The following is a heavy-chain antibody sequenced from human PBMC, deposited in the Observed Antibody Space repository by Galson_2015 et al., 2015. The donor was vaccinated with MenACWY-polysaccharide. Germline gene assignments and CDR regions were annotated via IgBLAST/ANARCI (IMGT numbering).Heavy chain of an antibody. CDR2: ISGSGGST. CDR3: AKEGAVGGGTSDY. V-gene: IGHV3-23*01. J-gene: IGHJ4*02. Sequence: SLRLSCAASGFTFSSYAMSWVRQAPGKGLEWVSAISGSGGSTYYADSVKGRFTISRDNSKNTLYLQMNSLRAEDMAVYYCAKEGAVGGGTSDYWGQGTLVTVSS. CDR1: GFTFSSYA. D-gene: IGHD1-1*01.